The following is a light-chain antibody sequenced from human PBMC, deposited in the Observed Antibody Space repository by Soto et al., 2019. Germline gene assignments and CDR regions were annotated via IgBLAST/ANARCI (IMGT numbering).Light chain of an antibody. CDR2: KAS. V-gene: IGKV1-5*03. CDR1: QSISSW. J-gene: IGKJ2*01. CDR3: QQYNSYLLYT. Sequence: MTQSPSTLSASVGDRVTITCRASQSISSWLAWYQQKPGKAPKLLIYKASNLETGVPSRFSGSGSGTEFTPPISSLQPDDFATYYCQQYNSYLLYTFGQGTKLEIK.